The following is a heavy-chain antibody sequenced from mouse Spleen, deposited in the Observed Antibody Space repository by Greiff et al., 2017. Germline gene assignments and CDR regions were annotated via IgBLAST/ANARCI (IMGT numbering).Heavy chain of an antibody. CDR1: GYTFTSYW. D-gene: IGHD2-3*01. V-gene: IGHV1-64*01. Sequence: VKLQQPGAELVKPGASVKLSCKASGYTFTSYWMHWVKQRPGQGLEWIGMIHPNSGSTNYNEKFKSKATLTVDKSSSTAYMQLSSLTSEDSAVYYCARDGFGDGYPYYFDYWGQGTTLTVSS. CDR3: ARDGFGDGYPYYFDY. J-gene: IGHJ2*01. CDR2: IHPNSGST.